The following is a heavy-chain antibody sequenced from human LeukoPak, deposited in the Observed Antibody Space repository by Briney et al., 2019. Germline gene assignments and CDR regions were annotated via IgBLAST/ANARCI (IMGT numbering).Heavy chain of an antibody. Sequence: SETLSLTCTVSGGSISGYYWSWIRQPPGKGLEWIGLIDYTGSTNYNPSLKSRVTISVDTSKNQFSLILSSVTAADTAVYYCARLDWDSSGYYYDAFDIWGQGTMVTVSS. CDR3: ARLDWDSSGYYYDAFDI. CDR1: GGSISGYY. V-gene: IGHV4-59*08. J-gene: IGHJ3*02. CDR2: IDYTGST. D-gene: IGHD3-22*01.